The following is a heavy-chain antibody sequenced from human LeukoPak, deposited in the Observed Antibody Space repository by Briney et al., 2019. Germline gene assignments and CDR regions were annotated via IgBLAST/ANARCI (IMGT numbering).Heavy chain of an antibody. CDR3: ARDRRVGGWGGAFDL. J-gene: IGHJ3*01. Sequence: GGSLRLSCAASGFTFSSYGMHWVRQAPGKGLEWVAFIRYDGSNKYYADSVKGRFTISRDNSKNTLYLQMNSLRVEDTAVYYCARDRRVGGWGGAFDLWGHGTKVTVSS. V-gene: IGHV3-30*02. D-gene: IGHD2-21*01. CDR1: GFTFSSYG. CDR2: IRYDGSNK.